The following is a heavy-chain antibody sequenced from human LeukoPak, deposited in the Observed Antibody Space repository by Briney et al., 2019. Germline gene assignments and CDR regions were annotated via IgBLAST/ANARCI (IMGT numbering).Heavy chain of an antibody. D-gene: IGHD4-17*01. Sequence: PSETLSLTCAVYGGSFSGYYWSWIRQPPGKGLEWIGEINHSGSTNYNPSLKSRVTISVDTSKNQFSLKLSSVTAADTAVYYCARRLRPGFDYWGQGTLVTVSS. CDR2: INHSGST. V-gene: IGHV4-34*01. CDR1: GGSFSGYY. J-gene: IGHJ4*02. CDR3: ARRLRPGFDY.